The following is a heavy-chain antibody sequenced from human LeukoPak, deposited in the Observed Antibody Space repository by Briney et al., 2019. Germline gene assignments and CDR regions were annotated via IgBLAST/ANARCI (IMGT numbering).Heavy chain of an antibody. CDR1: GYTFTSYD. Sequence: ASVKVSCKASGYTFTSYDINWVRQATGQGLEWMGWMNPNSGNTGYAQKFQGRVTMTRNTSMSTAYMELSSPRSEDTAVYYCARDGDSSSLYYYYYGMDVWGQGTTVTVSS. V-gene: IGHV1-8*01. J-gene: IGHJ6*02. D-gene: IGHD6-6*01. CDR3: ARDGDSSSLYYYYYGMDV. CDR2: MNPNSGNT.